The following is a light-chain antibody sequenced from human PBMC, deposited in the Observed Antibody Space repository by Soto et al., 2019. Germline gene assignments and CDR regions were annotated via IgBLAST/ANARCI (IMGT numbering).Light chain of an antibody. V-gene: IGKV3-20*01. J-gene: IGKJ1*01. CDR3: QQYDSSPRT. Sequence: ENVSTQSPGTLSLSPGERATLSCRASQSISSSSLAWYQQEPGRAPRLLIYHTSSRATGIPDRFSGSGSGTDFTLTISRLEPEDFAVYYCQQYDSSPRTFGQGTKVDTK. CDR2: HTS. CDR1: QSISSSS.